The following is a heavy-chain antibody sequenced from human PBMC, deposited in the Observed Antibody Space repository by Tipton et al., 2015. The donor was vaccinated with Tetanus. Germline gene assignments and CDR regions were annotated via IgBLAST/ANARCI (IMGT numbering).Heavy chain of an antibody. CDR2: IYYSGST. CDR3: ARVGYSEGFYYYGMDV. D-gene: IGHD5-18*01. V-gene: IGHV4-59*01. CDR1: GGSISSYY. J-gene: IGHJ6*02. Sequence: TLSLTCTVSGGSISSYYWSWIRQPPGKGLEWIGHIYYSGSTNYNPSLKSRVTISVDTSKNQFSLKLSSVTAADTAVYYCARVGYSEGFYYYGMDVWGQGTTVTVSS.